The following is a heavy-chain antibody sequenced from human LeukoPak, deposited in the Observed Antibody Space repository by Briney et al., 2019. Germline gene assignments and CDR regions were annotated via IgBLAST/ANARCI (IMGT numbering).Heavy chain of an antibody. J-gene: IGHJ5*02. D-gene: IGHD5-18*01. CDR1: GGSISSGGYS. CDR2: IYHSGST. CDR3: ARDVWGGYSYGPNTNWFDP. Sequence: SETLSLTCAVSGGSISSGGYSWSWIRQPPGKGLEWIGYIYHSGSTYYNPSLRSRVTISVDRSKNQFSLKLSSVTAADTAVYYCARDVWGGYSYGPNTNWFDPWGQGTLVTVSS. V-gene: IGHV4-30-2*01.